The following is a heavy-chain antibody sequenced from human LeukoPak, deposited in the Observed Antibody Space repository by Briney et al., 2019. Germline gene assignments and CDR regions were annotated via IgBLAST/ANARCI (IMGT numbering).Heavy chain of an antibody. V-gene: IGHV3-30*03. D-gene: IGHD2-21*02. CDR3: ARGGLLFRSYFDY. CDR1: GFTFSSYS. J-gene: IGHJ4*02. Sequence: PGGSLRLSCAASGFTFSSYSMNWVRQAPGKGLEWVAVISYDGSNKYYADSVKGRFTISRDNSKNTLYLQMNSLRAEDTAVYYCARGGLLFRSYFDYWGQGTLVTVSS. CDR2: ISYDGSNK.